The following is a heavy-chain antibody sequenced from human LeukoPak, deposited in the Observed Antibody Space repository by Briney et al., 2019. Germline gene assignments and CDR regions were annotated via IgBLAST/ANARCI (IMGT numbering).Heavy chain of an antibody. CDR1: GFTFSAYN. V-gene: IGHV3-30*04. D-gene: IGHD2-15*01. CDR3: ARDQGVATYYFDY. Sequence: GGSLRLSCAASGFTFSAYNMHWVRQAPGKGLEWVAIVSDHGRKKYYADSVKGRFTISRDNYKKTLYLQMNSLKPEDTAVYYCARDQGVATYYFDYWGQGTLVTVSS. J-gene: IGHJ4*02. CDR2: VSDHGRKK.